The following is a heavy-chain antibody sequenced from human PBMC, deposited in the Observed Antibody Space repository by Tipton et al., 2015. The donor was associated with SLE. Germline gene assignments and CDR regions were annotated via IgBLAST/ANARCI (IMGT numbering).Heavy chain of an antibody. D-gene: IGHD3-16*01. CDR3: ARDPGGCWGARCAY. Sequence: SLRLSCAASGFTFSSYWMHWVRQAPGKGLEWVSRINGDGSGTSYEDSVKGRFTISRDNAKNTLYLQMNSLRAEDTAVYYCARDPGGCWGARCAYWGRGSWVHVSS. V-gene: IGHV3-74*01. CDR1: GFTFSSYW. CDR2: INGDGSGT. J-gene: IGHJ4*02.